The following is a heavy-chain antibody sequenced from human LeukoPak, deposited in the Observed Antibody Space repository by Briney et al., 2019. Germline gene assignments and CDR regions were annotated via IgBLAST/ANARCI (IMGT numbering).Heavy chain of an antibody. CDR2: ISYDGSNK. J-gene: IGHJ4*02. Sequence: PGGSLRLSCAASGFTFSSYAMHWVRQAPGKGLEWVAVISYDGSNKYYADSVKGRFTISRDNSKNTLYLQMNSLRAEDTAVYYCARDYDYYFDSWGQGILVTVSS. CDR1: GFTFSSYA. D-gene: IGHD3-16*01. CDR3: ARDYDYYFDS. V-gene: IGHV3-30-3*01.